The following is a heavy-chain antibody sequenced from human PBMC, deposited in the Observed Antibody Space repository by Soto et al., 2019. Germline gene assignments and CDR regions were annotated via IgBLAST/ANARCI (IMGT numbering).Heavy chain of an antibody. J-gene: IGHJ4*02. CDR3: AKDGSYYDSPTESDC. CDR1: GFTFSSYV. V-gene: IGHV3-23*01. CDR2: ISGSGGST. Sequence: EVQLLESGGGLVQPGGSLRLSCAASGFTFSSYVMTWVRQAPGQGLEWVSSISGSGGSTYLADSVKGRFTISRDNSKNTVYLQMNSLRAEDTAVYYCAKDGSYYDSPTESDCWCQGTLVTVAS. D-gene: IGHD3-22*01.